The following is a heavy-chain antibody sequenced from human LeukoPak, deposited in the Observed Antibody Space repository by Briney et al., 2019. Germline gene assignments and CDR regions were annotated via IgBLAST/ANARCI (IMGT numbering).Heavy chain of an antibody. CDR2: IYYSGST. CDR3: ASQSHLGYVFAFDI. D-gene: IGHD3-16*01. V-gene: IGHV4-39*07. J-gene: IGHJ3*02. Sequence: SETLSLTCTVSGGSISTSSYYWGWIRQPPGKGLECIGNIYYSGSTYYNPSLKSRVTISVDTSKNQFSLKLSSVTAADTAVYYCASQSHLGYVFAFDIWGQGTMVTVSS. CDR1: GGSISTSSYY.